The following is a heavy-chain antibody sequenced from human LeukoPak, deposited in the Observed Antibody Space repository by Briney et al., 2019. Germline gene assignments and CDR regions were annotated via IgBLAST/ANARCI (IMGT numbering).Heavy chain of an antibody. D-gene: IGHD3-9*01. J-gene: IGHJ4*02. V-gene: IGHV3-48*03. CDR1: GFTFSSYA. Sequence: GGSLRLSCAASGFTFSSYAMNWVRQAPGKGLEWVSFISSSGSTIYYADSVKGRFTISRDNAKNSLYLQMNSLRAEDTAVYYCARGGYVYDILTGYPDYWGQGTLVTVSS. CDR3: ARGGYVYDILTGYPDY. CDR2: ISSSGSTI.